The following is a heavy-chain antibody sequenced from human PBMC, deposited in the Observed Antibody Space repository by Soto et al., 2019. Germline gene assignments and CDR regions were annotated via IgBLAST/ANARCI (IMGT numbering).Heavy chain of an antibody. CDR1: GGSLSNYG. CDR3: ARGDATKIVVTTYYGMDV. CDR2: IIPVFGTA. D-gene: IGHD4-17*01. Sequence: QVQLVQSGAEVKKPGSSVKVSCKASGGSLSNYGISWVRQAPGQGLEWMGGIIPVFGTANYTQKFQGRVTSTADESTSIVYMEVTSLRSEDTAVYYCARGDATKIVVTTYYGMDVWGQGTTVTVSS. J-gene: IGHJ6*02. V-gene: IGHV1-69*12.